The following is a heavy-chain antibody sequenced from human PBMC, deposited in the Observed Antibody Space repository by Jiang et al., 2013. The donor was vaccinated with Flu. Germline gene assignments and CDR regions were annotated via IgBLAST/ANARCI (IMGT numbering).Heavy chain of an antibody. CDR1: GDSVSSNSAA. D-gene: IGHD2-15*01. CDR3: ARETRLSGGNWFDP. V-gene: IGHV6-1*01. CDR2: TYYRSKWYN. Sequence: QTLSLTCAISGDSVSSNSAAWNWIRQSPSRGLEWLGRTYYRSKWYNDYAVSVKSRITINPDTSKNQFSLQLNSVTPEDTTVYYCARETRLSGGNWFDPWGQGTLVTVSS. J-gene: IGHJ5*02.